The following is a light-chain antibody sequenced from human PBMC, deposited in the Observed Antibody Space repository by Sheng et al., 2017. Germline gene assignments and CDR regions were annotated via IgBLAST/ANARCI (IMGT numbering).Light chain of an antibody. CDR2: GAS. CDR3: QQYGDSPWT. J-gene: IGKJ1*01. Sequence: IVLTQSPGTLSLSPGERATLSCRASQTLSGSYLSWYQQKPGQAPRLLIYGASRRATGIPDRFSGSGSGTDFTLTISRLEPEDFAVYYCQQYGDSPWTFGQGTKVEI. V-gene: IGKV3-20*01. CDR1: QTLSGSY.